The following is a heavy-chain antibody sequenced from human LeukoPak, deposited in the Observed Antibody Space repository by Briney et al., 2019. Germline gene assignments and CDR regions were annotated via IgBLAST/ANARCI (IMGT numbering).Heavy chain of an antibody. CDR1: GYTFTSYY. Sequence: ASVKVSCKAFGYTFTSYYMHWVRQAPGQGLEWMGIINPRGGSTSYAQKFQGRVTMTRDTSTSTVYMELSSLRSEDTAVYYCAFGGVVVDEWYWGQGTLATVSS. CDR3: AFGGVVVDEWY. CDR2: INPRGGST. D-gene: IGHD2-2*01. J-gene: IGHJ4*02. V-gene: IGHV1-46*01.